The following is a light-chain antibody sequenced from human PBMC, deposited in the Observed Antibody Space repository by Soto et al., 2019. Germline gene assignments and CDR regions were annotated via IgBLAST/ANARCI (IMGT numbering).Light chain of an antibody. V-gene: IGKV1-27*01. CDR3: QNYNSDPPART. CDR2: AAS. Sequence: DFQMTQSPSSLSASVGDRVTITCRARQGINKHLAWFQQKPGKVPKVLIYAASTLQSGVPSRFSGSGSGTDFTLTISSLEPEDVATYYCQNYNSDPPARTFGLGPQVEIK. CDR1: QGINKH. J-gene: IGKJ4*01.